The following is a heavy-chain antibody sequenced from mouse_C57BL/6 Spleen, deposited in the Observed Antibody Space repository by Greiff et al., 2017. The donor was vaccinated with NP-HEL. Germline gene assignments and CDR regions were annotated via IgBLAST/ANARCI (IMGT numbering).Heavy chain of an antibody. CDR2: IDPSDSYT. J-gene: IGHJ3*01. CDR1: GYTFTSYW. CDR3: ARTHYSNYAWFAY. V-gene: IGHV1-69*01. Sequence: VQLQQSGAELVMPGASVKLSCKASGYTFTSYWMHWVKQRPGQGLEWIGEIDPSDSYTNYNQKFKGKSTLTVDKSSSTAYMQLSSLTSGDSAVYYCARTHYSNYAWFAYWGQGTLVTVSA. D-gene: IGHD2-5*01.